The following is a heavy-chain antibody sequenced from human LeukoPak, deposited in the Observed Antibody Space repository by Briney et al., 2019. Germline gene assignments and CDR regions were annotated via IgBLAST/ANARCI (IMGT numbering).Heavy chain of an antibody. J-gene: IGHJ5*02. CDR1: GGTFSSYV. CDR2: IIPIFGTA. Sequence: GASVKVSCKASGGTFSSYVISWVRQAPGQGLEWMGGIIPIFGTANYAQKFQGRVTITTDESTNTAYLELSSLRPEDTAVYYCAIYGSGSYYNVACDNNWFDPWGQGTLVTVSS. V-gene: IGHV1-69*05. D-gene: IGHD3-10*01. CDR3: AIYGSGSYYNVACDNNWFDP.